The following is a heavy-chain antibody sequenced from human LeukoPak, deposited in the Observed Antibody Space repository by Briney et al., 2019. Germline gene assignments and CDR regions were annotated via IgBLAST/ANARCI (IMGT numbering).Heavy chain of an antibody. V-gene: IGHV3-53*01. CDR3: AKDQGSSFTIDY. Sequence: PGGSLRLSCAASGFTVSSNYMNWVRQAPGKGLEWVSVIYSGGSTYYADSAKGRFTISRDNSKNTLYLQMNSLRAEDTAVYYCAKDQGSSFTIDYWGQGTLVTVSS. J-gene: IGHJ4*02. CDR1: GFTVSSNY. CDR2: IYSGGST. D-gene: IGHD2-2*01.